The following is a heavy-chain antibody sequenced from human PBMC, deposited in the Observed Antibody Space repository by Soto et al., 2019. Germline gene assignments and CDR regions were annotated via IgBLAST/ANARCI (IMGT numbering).Heavy chain of an antibody. D-gene: IGHD2-2*01. V-gene: IGHV5-51*01. J-gene: IGHJ6*02. CDR2: IYPGESDA. Sequence: GESLKISCKGSGYSFTRYWIGWVRQMPGKGLEWMGIIYPGESDARYSPSFQGQVTISADKSISTAYLQWSSLKASDTAMYYCARHGAADIVVVPAAIGRHYYYGMDVWGQGTTVTVSS. CDR3: ARHGAADIVVVPAAIGRHYYYGMDV. CDR1: GYSFTRYW.